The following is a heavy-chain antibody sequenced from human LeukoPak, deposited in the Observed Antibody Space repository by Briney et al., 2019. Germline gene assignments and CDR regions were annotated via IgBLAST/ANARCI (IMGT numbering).Heavy chain of an antibody. CDR1: GYTFTSYG. V-gene: IGHV7-4-1*02. CDR2: IHPNTGNP. D-gene: IGHD3-16*02. Sequence: ASVKVSCKASGYTFTSYGISWVRQAPGQGLEWVGWIHPNTGNPTYAQGFTGRFVFSLDTSVGTTYLQISSLKAEDTAVYYCARAYQSLGGLSLPDHWGQGTLVTVSS. CDR3: ARAYQSLGGLSLPDH. J-gene: IGHJ5*02.